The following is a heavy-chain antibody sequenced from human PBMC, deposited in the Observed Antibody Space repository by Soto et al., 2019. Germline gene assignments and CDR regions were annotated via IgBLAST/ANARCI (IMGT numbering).Heavy chain of an antibody. Sequence: SETLSLTCTVSGGSISSYYWSWIRQPPGKGLEWIGYIYYSGSTNYNPSLKSRVTISVDTSKNQFSLKLSSVTAADTAVYYCARGGKYLDWSYYFDYWGQGTLVTSP. V-gene: IGHV4-59*01. CDR2: IYYSGST. J-gene: IGHJ4*02. CDR3: ARGGKYLDWSYYFDY. D-gene: IGHD3-9*01. CDR1: GGSISSYY.